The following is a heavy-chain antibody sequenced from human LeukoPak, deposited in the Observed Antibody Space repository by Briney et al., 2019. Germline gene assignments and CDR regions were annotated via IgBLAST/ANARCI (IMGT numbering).Heavy chain of an antibody. V-gene: IGHV4-61*08. CDR1: GDSISNGGYY. J-gene: IGHJ6*03. D-gene: IGHD5-18*01. CDR2: IYYSGST. CDR3: ARDKVDTAYYYMDV. Sequence: PSETLSLTCTVSGDSISNGGYYWSWIRQPPGKGLEWIGYIYYSGSTNYNPSLKSRVTISVDTSKNQFSLKLSSVTAADTAVYYCARDKVDTAYYYMDVWGKGTTVTVSS.